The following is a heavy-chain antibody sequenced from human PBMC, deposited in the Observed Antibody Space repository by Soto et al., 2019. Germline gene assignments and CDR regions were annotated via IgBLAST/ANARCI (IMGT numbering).Heavy chain of an antibody. J-gene: IGHJ5*02. Sequence: GGSLRLSCAASGFTFRNYGMNWVRQAPGKGLEWVSYIGLGSCTKYYADSVKGRFTISRDNAKNSLYLQMNSLRDEVTAVYYCAREGGNLNWFDPWGQGTLVTVSS. CDR2: IGLGSCTK. V-gene: IGHV3-48*02. D-gene: IGHD1-26*01. CDR3: AREGGNLNWFDP. CDR1: GFTFRNYG.